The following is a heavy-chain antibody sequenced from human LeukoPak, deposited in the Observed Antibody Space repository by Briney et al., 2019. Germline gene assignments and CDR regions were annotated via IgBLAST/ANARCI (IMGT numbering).Heavy chain of an antibody. V-gene: IGHV4-31*03. Sequence: SQTLSLTCTVSGGSISSGGYYWSWLRQHPGKGLEWIGYIYYSGSTYYNPSLKSRVTISVDTSKNQFSLKLSSVTAADTAVYYCARDFPGYCSGGSCYSDAFDIWGQGTMVTVSS. D-gene: IGHD2-15*01. CDR1: GGSISSGGYY. CDR3: ARDFPGYCSGGSCYSDAFDI. J-gene: IGHJ3*02. CDR2: IYYSGST.